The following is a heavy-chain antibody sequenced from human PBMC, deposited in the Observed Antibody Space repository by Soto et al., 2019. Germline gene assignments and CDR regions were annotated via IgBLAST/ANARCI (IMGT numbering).Heavy chain of an antibody. CDR3: VGGGYCSGGSCYPGPDY. CDR2: IYYSGST. V-gene: IGHV4-59*01. D-gene: IGHD2-15*01. CDR1: GGSISSYY. Sequence: PSETLSLTCTVSGGSISSYYWSWIRQPPGKGLEWIGYIYYSGSTNYNPSLKSRVTISVDTSKNQFSLKLSSVTAADTAVYYCVGGGYCSGGSCYPGPDYWGQGTLVTVSS. J-gene: IGHJ4*02.